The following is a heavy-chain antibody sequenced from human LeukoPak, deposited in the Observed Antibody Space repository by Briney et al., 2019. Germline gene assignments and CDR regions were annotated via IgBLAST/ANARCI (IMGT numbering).Heavy chain of an antibody. D-gene: IGHD1-26*01. CDR2: SNTDGTI. Sequence: PGGSLRLSCAASGFTFSYYSMNWVRQAPGKGLEWISYSNTDGTISYADSVKGRFTISRDNAENSLYLQMNSLRDEDTAVYYCAGSGIIVKPRRYYYYDMDVWGQGTTVTVSS. CDR3: AGSGIIVKPRRYYYYDMDV. V-gene: IGHV3-48*02. J-gene: IGHJ6*02. CDR1: GFTFSYYS.